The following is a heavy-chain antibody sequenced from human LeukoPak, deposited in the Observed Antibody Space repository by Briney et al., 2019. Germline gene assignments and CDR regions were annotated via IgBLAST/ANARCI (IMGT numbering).Heavy chain of an antibody. V-gene: IGHV4-59*01. CDR1: GGSICSND. Sequence: SETLSLTCTVSGGSICSNDWSWIRHPLGRRLEWIGYFYYSGSTNYNPSLKSRVTISVDTSKNQFSLKLSSVTAADTAVYYCARHCDSSGFYFDYWGQGTLVTVSS. D-gene: IGHD3-22*01. J-gene: IGHJ4*02. CDR3: ARHCDSSGFYFDY. CDR2: FYYSGST.